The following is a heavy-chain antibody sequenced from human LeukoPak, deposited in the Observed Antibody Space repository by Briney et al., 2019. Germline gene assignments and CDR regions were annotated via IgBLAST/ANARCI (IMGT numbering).Heavy chain of an antibody. D-gene: IGHD3-22*01. CDR3: ASALEHYYDSGYAFDI. CDR1: GFTVSSNS. V-gene: IGHV4-59*02. CDR2: INHSGST. J-gene: IGHJ3*02. Sequence: GSLRLSCTVSGFTVSSNSMSWVRQAPGKGLEWIGEINHSGSTNYNPSLKSRVTISVDTSKNQFSLKLSSVTAADTAVYYCASALEHYYDSGYAFDIWGQGTMVTVSS.